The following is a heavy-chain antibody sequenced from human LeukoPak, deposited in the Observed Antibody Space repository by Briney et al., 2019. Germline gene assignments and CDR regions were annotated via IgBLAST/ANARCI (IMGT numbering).Heavy chain of an antibody. CDR1: GGSISSYY. V-gene: IGHV4-59*01. CDR3: AREHLSGQEGFDY. CDR2: IYYSGST. Sequence: SETLSLTCTVSGGSISSYYWSWIRQPPGKGLEWIGYIYYSGSTNYNPSLKSRVTISVDTSKNQFSLKLSSVTAADTAVYYCAREHLSGQEGFDYWGQGTLVTVSS. J-gene: IGHJ4*02. D-gene: IGHD5-12*01.